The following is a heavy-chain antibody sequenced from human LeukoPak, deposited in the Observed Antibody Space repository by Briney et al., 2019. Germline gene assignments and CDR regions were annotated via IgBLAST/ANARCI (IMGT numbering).Heavy chain of an antibody. CDR1: GFTFSSYG. CDR3: AKLGPTYYDILTGPCGY. V-gene: IGHV3-23*01. CDR2: ISGSGGST. J-gene: IGHJ4*02. Sequence: GRTLRLSCAASGFTFSSYGMSWVRQAPGKGLEWVSAISGSGGSTYYADSVKGRFTISRDNSKNTLYLQMNSLRAEDTAVYYCAKLGPTYYDILTGPCGYWGQGTLVTVSP. D-gene: IGHD3-9*01.